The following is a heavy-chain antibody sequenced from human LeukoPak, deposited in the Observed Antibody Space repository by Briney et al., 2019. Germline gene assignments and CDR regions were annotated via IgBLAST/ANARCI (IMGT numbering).Heavy chain of an antibody. V-gene: IGHV1-2*02. CDR1: GYTFTGYY. Sequence: ASVTVSCKASGYTFTGYYMHWVRQAPGQGLEWMGWINPNSGGTNYAQKFQGRVTMTRDTSIGTAYMELSRLRSDDTAVYYCARTFGNILTGYYPDYWGQGTLVTVSS. CDR3: ARTFGNILTGYYPDY. D-gene: IGHD3-9*01. J-gene: IGHJ4*02. CDR2: INPNSGGT.